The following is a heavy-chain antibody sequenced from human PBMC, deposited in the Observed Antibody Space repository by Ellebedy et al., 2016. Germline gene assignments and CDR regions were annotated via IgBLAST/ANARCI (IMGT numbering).Heavy chain of an antibody. J-gene: IGHJ4*02. CDR2: IIYTGST. D-gene: IGHD3-22*01. V-gene: IGHV4-30-4*01. CDR3: ARYPRPYHYDGLDSYANTIY. CDR1: GASISSGDFY. Sequence: SETLSLTXTVSGASISSGDFYWSWIRQPPGKGLEWIGYIIYTGSTKYNPSLKSRVSMSFETSRNQFSLRLSSVTAADSAVYSCARYPRPYHYDGLDSYANTIYWGQGTVVTISS.